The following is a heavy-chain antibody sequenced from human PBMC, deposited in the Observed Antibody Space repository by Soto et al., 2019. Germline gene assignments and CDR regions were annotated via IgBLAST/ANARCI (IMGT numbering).Heavy chain of an antibody. J-gene: IGHJ6*02. D-gene: IGHD1-26*01. CDR1: GGSISSGDYY. V-gene: IGHV4-30-4*01. Sequence: SETLSLTCTVSGGSISSGDYYWSWIRQPPGKGLEWIGYIYYSGSTYYNPSLKSRVTISVDTSKNQFSLKLSSVTAADTAVYYCARGGPWELLPPYYYGMDVWGQGTTVTVSS. CDR3: ARGGPWELLPPYYYGMDV. CDR2: IYYSGST.